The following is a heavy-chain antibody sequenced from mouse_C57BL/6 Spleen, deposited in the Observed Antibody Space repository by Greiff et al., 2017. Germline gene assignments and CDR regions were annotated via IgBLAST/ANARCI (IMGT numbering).Heavy chain of an antibody. D-gene: IGHD1-1*01. CDR3: ERDNYGSSYGKDY. CDR2: ISDGGSYT. Sequence: EVKLVESGGGLVKPGGSLKLSCAASGFTFSSYAMSWVRQTPEKRLEWVATISDGGSYTYYPDNVKGRFTISRDNAKNNLYLQMSHLKSEDTGMDSCERDNYGSSYGKDYWGQGTSVTVSS. J-gene: IGHJ4*01. CDR1: GFTFSSYA. V-gene: IGHV5-4*01.